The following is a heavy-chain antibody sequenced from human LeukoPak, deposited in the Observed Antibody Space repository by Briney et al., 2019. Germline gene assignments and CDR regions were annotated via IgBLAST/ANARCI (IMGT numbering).Heavy chain of an antibody. Sequence: GGSLRLSCAASGFTFSSYAMSWVRQAPGKGLEWVSAISGSGGSTYYADSVKGRFTIPRDNSKNTLYLQMNSLGAEDTAVYYCAKSGGATVSGYYGMDVWGQGTTVTVSS. CDR3: AKSGGATVSGYYGMDV. D-gene: IGHD1-26*01. CDR1: GFTFSSYA. V-gene: IGHV3-23*01. CDR2: ISGSGGST. J-gene: IGHJ6*02.